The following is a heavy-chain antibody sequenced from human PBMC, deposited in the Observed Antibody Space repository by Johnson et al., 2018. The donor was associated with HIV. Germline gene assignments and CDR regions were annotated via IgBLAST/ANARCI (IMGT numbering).Heavy chain of an antibody. CDR2: AKTKVTNYIT. J-gene: IGHJ3*02. CDR3: ARGFLHSSGWGPALPDAFDI. V-gene: IGHV3-72*01. D-gene: IGHD6-19*01. CDR1: GFTFINYA. Sequence: VQLVESGGGLVKPGGSLRLSCAASGFTFINYAMSWVHQAPGKGLEWVARAKTKVTNYITQYAASVEGRFTISRDNSKNTLYLQMNSLRAEDTAVYYCARGFLHSSGWGPALPDAFDIWGQGTMVTVSS.